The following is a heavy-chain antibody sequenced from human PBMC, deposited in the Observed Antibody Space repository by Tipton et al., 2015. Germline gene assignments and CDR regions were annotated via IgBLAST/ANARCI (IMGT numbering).Heavy chain of an antibody. V-gene: IGHV3-74*01. CDR2: INSDGSST. D-gene: IGHD1-26*01. CDR3: ARYGTPSPNYWFFDL. J-gene: IGHJ2*01. Sequence: SLRLSCAASGFTFSSYWMHWVRQAPGKGLVWASRINSDGSSTNYADSVKGRFTISRDNAKNTVYLQMNSLRVEDTAVYYCARYGTPSPNYWFFDLWGRGTLVTVSS. CDR1: GFTFSSYW.